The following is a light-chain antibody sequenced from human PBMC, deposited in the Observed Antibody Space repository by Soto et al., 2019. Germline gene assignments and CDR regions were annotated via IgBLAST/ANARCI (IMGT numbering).Light chain of an antibody. J-gene: IGLJ2*01. CDR1: SSDVGGYNY. CDR3: SSYTSSSTLGVV. CDR2: DVS. V-gene: IGLV2-14*01. Sequence: SALTQPASVSGSPGQSITISCTGTSSDVGGYNYVSWYQQHPGKAPKLMIYDVSNRPSGVSNRFSGSKSGNTASLTISGLQAEDEADSYCSSYTSSSTLGVVFGGGTKLTVL.